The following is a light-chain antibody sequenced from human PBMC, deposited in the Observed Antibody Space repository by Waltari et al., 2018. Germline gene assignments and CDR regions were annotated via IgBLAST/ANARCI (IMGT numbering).Light chain of an antibody. CDR1: NIGSKN. V-gene: IGLV3-9*01. Sequence: SYELTQPLSVSVALGQTARITCGGNNIGSKNVHWYQQKPGQAPVLVSYRDSNRPSGIPERFSGSNSGNTATLTISRAQAGDEADYYCQVWDSSTAEVFGGGTKLTVL. CDR3: QVWDSSTAEV. CDR2: RDS. J-gene: IGLJ2*01.